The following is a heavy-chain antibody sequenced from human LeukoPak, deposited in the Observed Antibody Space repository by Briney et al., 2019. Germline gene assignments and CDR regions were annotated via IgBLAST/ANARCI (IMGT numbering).Heavy chain of an antibody. D-gene: IGHD6-19*01. J-gene: IGHJ3*02. CDR3: ARGGYSSGWYEAFDI. V-gene: IGHV4-4*02. Sequence: SGTLSLTCAVSGGSISSSNWWSWVRQPPGKGLEWIGEIYHGGSTNYNPSLKSRVTISVDKSKNQFSLKLSSVTAADTAVYYCARGGYSSGWYEAFDIWGQGTMVTVSS. CDR1: GGSISSSNW. CDR2: IYHGGST.